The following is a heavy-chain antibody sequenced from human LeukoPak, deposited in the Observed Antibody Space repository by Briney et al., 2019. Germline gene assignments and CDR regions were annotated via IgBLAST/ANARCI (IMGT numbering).Heavy chain of an antibody. CDR3: AKGAYDYIEIAYFDY. Sequence: GGSLRLSCAASGFTFGDYCMSWIRQAPGKGLEWIAYVSYDGVTIEYSDSVQGRFTISRDNGKNSLYLQMNSLRAEDTAVYYCAKGAYDYIEIAYFDYWGQGSLVTVSS. J-gene: IGHJ4*02. D-gene: IGHD5-12*01. V-gene: IGHV3-11*01. CDR2: VSYDGVTI. CDR1: GFTFGDYC.